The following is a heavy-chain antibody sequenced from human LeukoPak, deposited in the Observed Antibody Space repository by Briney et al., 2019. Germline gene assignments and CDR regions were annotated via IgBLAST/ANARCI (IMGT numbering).Heavy chain of an antibody. D-gene: IGHD7-27*01. V-gene: IGHV1-2*02. Sequence: ASVKVSCKASGYTFIDYYLHWVRQAPGQGLEWIGWINPKSGDTNYAQKFQGRVTMTRDTSISTAYMELSGLTSDDTAMYFCAELGNYYMDVWGKGTTVTVSS. CDR1: GYTFIDYY. CDR3: AELGNYYMDV. J-gene: IGHJ6*03. CDR2: INPKSGDT.